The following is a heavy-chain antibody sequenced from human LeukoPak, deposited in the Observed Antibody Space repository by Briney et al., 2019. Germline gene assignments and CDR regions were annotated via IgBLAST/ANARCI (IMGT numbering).Heavy chain of an antibody. CDR3: ARDDSSGYYYAWFDP. V-gene: IGHV3-33*01. Sequence: GGSLRLSCAASGFTFSSYGIHWVRQAPGKGLEWVTVIWYDGSNKYYADSMKGRFTISRDNAKNSLYLQMNSLRAEDTAVYYCARDDSSGYYYAWFDPWGQGTLVTVSS. J-gene: IGHJ5*02. CDR1: GFTFSSYG. D-gene: IGHD3-22*01. CDR2: IWYDGSNK.